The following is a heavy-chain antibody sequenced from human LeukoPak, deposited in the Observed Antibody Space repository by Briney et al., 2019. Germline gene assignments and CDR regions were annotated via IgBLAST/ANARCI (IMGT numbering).Heavy chain of an antibody. Sequence: GGSLRLSCAASGFTFSSYAMSWVRQAPGKGLEWVSAISGSAGSTYYADSVKGRFTISRDNSKNTLYLQMNSLRAEDTAVYYCAKDPDSSGWSYYFDYWGQGTLVTVSS. CDR3: AKDPDSSGWSYYFDY. CDR1: GFTFSSYA. J-gene: IGHJ4*02. V-gene: IGHV3-23*01. D-gene: IGHD6-19*01. CDR2: ISGSAGST.